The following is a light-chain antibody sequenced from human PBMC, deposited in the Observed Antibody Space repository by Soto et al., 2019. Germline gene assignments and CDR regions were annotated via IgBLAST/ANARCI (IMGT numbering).Light chain of an antibody. V-gene: IGKV1-33*01. CDR2: DAS. CDR1: QDISNY. J-gene: IGKJ4*01. Sequence: DLPMTQSPSSLSASVGDRVTITCQASQDISNYLNWYQQKPGKAPKLLIYDASNLETGVPSRFSGSGSGTDFTFTISSLQPEDIATYYCQQYDNPFTFGGGTKVEIK. CDR3: QQYDNPFT.